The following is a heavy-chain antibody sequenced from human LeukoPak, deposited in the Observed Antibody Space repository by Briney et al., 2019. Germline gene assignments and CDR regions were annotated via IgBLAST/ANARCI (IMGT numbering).Heavy chain of an antibody. CDR2: ISNDGTTK. CDR1: GFTFSTYV. V-gene: IGHV3-30*18. Sequence: GGSLRLSCAASGFTFSTYVMHWVRQAPGKGLEWVAVISNDGTTKYYADSVKGRFTISRDNSKTTLYLQMNSLRADDTAVYYCAKGVHSSAWSWGAFDIWGQGTMVTVSS. J-gene: IGHJ3*02. D-gene: IGHD6-19*01. CDR3: AKGVHSSAWSWGAFDI.